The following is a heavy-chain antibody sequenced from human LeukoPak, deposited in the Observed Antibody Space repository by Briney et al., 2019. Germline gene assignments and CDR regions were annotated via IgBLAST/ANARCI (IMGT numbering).Heavy chain of an antibody. Sequence: KPSETLSLTCTVSGASISSRSYYWGWIRQSPGKGLEWIGNMYYSGSTHYSPSLNSRVTISRQTSKNQVSLKLSSVTAADSAVYYCARLEDNGGYRFDYWGQGALVTVSS. CDR3: ARLEDNGGYRFDY. CDR2: MYYSGST. V-gene: IGHV4-39*01. CDR1: GASISSRSYY. J-gene: IGHJ4*02. D-gene: IGHD3-22*01.